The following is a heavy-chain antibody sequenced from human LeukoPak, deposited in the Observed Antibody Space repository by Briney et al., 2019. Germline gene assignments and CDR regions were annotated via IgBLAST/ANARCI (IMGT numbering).Heavy chain of an antibody. V-gene: IGHV3-53*04. Sequence: IXSGXXTYXXXSVKXRFTIXRHNSKNTLYLQMNSLRAEDTAVYYCARXFLXLWDEFYFDXWGQGTLVTVSS. D-gene: IGHD5-18*01. CDR3: ARXFLXLWDEFYFDX. CDR2: IXSGXXT. J-gene: IGHJ4*02.